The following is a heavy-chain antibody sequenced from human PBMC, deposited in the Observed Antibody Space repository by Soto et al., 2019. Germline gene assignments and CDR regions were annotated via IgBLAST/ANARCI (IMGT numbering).Heavy chain of an antibody. V-gene: IGHV3-7*01. Sequence: PGGSHRLRYAASGGNFSNYWMSWVRQAPGKGLEWVANIKQDGSEKYYVDSVKGRFTISRDNAKNSLYLQMNSLRAEDTAVYYCARASSDGSGYYSYYYYYYMDVWGKGTTVTVSS. CDR3: ARASSDGSGYYSYYYYYYMDV. CDR2: IKQDGSEK. D-gene: IGHD3-3*01. J-gene: IGHJ6*03. CDR1: GGNFSNYW.